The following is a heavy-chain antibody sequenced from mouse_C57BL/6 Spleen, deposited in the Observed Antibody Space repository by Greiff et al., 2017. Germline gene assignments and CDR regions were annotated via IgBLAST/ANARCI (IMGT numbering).Heavy chain of an antibody. D-gene: IGHD1-1*01. CDR1: GFTFSSYG. J-gene: IGHJ1*03. V-gene: IGHV5-6*01. CDR2: ISSGGSYT. CDR3: ARLTVVATNWYFDV. Sequence: EVMLVESGGDLVKPGGSLKLSCAASGFTFSSYGMSWVRQTPDKRLEWVATISSGGSYTYYPDSVKGRFTISRDNAKNTLYLQMSSLKSEDTAMYYCARLTVVATNWYFDVWGTGTTVTVSS.